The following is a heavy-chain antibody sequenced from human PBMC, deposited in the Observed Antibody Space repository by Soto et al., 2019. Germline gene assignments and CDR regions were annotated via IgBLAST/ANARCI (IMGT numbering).Heavy chain of an antibody. J-gene: IGHJ4*02. D-gene: IGHD6-13*01. Sequence: EVQLLESGGGLVQPGGSLRLSCAASGFTFSSIAMSWVRQSPGKWLEWVSAISCSGANTYYADSVMGRFTISRDTSKKPLYLQKNSLAAADTAMYYCGNTKRLGGGQQRGWGQGTLVTVSS. V-gene: IGHV3-23*01. CDR2: ISCSGANT. CDR3: GNTKRLGGGQQRG. CDR1: GFTFSSIA.